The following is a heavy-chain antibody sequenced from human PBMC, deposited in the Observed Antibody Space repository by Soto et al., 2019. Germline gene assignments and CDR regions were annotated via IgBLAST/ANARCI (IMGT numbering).Heavy chain of an antibody. CDR1: GYIFTGYY. J-gene: IGHJ4*02. CDR3: ASSRKEEVATKAFDY. D-gene: IGHD5-12*01. CDR2: INPNSGGT. Sequence: GASVKVSCKASGYIFTGYYMHWVRQAPGQGLEWMGWINPNSGGTNYAQKFQGWVTMTRDTSISTAYMELSRLTSDDTAVYYCASSRKEEVATKAFDYWGQGTLVTVSS. V-gene: IGHV1-2*04.